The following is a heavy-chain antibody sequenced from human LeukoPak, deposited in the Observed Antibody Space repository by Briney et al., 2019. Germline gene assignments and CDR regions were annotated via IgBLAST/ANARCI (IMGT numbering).Heavy chain of an antibody. V-gene: IGHV1-2*02. CDR3: ARRLSDYYYYYMDV. CDR1: GYTFTGYY. Sequence: GASVKVSCKASGYTFTGYYMHWVRQAPGQGLEWMGWINPNSGGTNYAQKFQGRVTMTRDTSISTAYMELSRLRSDDTAVYYCARRLSDYYYYYMDVWGKGTTVTVSS. CDR2: INPNSGGT. J-gene: IGHJ6*03. D-gene: IGHD3-3*01.